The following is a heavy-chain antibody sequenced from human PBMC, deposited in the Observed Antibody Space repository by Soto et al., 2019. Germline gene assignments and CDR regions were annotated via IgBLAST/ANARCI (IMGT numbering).Heavy chain of an antibody. CDR3: AKDRSYMDAFDI. V-gene: IGHV3-30*18. J-gene: IGHJ3*02. Sequence: PGGSLRLSCAASGFTFSSYGMHWVRQAPGKGLEWVAVISYDGSNKYYADSVKGRFTISRDNSKNTLYLQMNSLRAEDTAVYYCAKDRSYMDAFDIWGQGTMVTVSS. CDR2: ISYDGSNK. CDR1: GFTFSSYG. D-gene: IGHD1-26*01.